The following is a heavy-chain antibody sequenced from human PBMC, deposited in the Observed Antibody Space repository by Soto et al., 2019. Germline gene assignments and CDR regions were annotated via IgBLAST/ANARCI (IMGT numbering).Heavy chain of an antibody. J-gene: IGHJ5*02. D-gene: IGHD2-21*02. V-gene: IGHV4-61*01. CDR1: GGSVSSGSYY. CDR3: ARIVVVTAIRERWFDP. Sequence: QVQLQESGPGLVKPSETLSLTCTVSGGSVSSGSYYWSWIRQPPGKGLEWIGYIYYSGSTNYNPSLKSRVTISVDTSKNQFSLKLSSVTAADTAVYYCARIVVVTAIRERWFDPWGQGTLVTVSS. CDR2: IYYSGST.